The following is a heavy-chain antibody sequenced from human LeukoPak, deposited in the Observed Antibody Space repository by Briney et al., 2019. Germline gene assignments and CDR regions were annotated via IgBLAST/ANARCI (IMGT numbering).Heavy chain of an antibody. D-gene: IGHD3-3*01. Sequence: GGSLRLSCAASGFTFNNYAMTWVRQAPGKGLEWVSTISGSGDTRHYVDSLKGRFTISRDNSKSTLYLQMDGLRAEDTAIYYCAKNLRFLEWLANLDVWDKGTAVTVSS. CDR3: AKNLRFLEWLANLDV. CDR1: GFTFNNYA. CDR2: ISGSGDTR. J-gene: IGHJ6*04. V-gene: IGHV3-23*01.